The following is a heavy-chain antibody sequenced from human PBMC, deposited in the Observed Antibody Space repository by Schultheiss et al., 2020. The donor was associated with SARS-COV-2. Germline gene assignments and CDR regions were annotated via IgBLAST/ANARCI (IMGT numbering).Heavy chain of an antibody. CDR1: GFTFSSYA. CDR3: ARVGSVALTDY. V-gene: IGHV3-23*01. J-gene: IGHJ4*02. Sequence: GESLKISCAASGFTFSSYAMSWVRQAPGKGLEWVSGISGSGVSTYYADSVKGRFTISRDNAKNSLYLQMNSLRAEDTAVYYCARVGSVALTDYWGQGTLVTVSS. D-gene: IGHD6-19*01. CDR2: ISGSGVST.